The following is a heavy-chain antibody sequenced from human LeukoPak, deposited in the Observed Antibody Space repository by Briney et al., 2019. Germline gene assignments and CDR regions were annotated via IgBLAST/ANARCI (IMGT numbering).Heavy chain of an antibody. J-gene: IGHJ4*02. CDR3: ARTPFYYYDSSGYSNVDY. Sequence: GGSLRLSCAASGFTLSSYSMNWVRQAPGKGLEWVSYISGSSNTIYYADSVKGRFTISRDNAKNSLYLQMNSLRAEDTAVYYCARTPFYYYDSSGYSNVDYWGQGTLVTVSS. D-gene: IGHD3-22*01. CDR2: ISGSSNTI. CDR1: GFTLSSYS. V-gene: IGHV3-48*01.